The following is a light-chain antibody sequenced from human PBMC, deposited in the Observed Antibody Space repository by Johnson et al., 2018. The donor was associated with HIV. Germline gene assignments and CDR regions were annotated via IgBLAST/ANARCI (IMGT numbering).Light chain of an antibody. CDR3: GTWDSSLSAYV. V-gene: IGLV1-51*02. CDR2: END. J-gene: IGLJ1*01. CDR1: SSNIGNNY. Sequence: HSVLTQPPSVSAAPGQKVTISCSGSSSNIGNNYVSWYQQLPGTAPKFFIYENDKRPSGIPDRFSGSKYGTSATLGITGLQTGDEADYYCGTWDSSLSAYVFGSGTKVTVL.